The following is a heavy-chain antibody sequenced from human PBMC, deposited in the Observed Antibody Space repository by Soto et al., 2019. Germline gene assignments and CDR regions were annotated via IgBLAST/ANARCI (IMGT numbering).Heavy chain of an antibody. CDR1: GGTFSSYA. V-gene: IGHV1-69*13. CDR2: IIPIFGTA. CDR3: ARCWYSRPETTPTVDYYGMDV. D-gene: IGHD6-13*01. Sequence: GASVKVSCKASGGTFSSYAISWVRQAPGQGLEWMGGIIPIFGTANYAQKFQGRVTITADESTSTAYMELSSLRSEDTAVYYCARCWYSRPETTPTVDYYGMDVWGQGTTVTVSS. J-gene: IGHJ6*02.